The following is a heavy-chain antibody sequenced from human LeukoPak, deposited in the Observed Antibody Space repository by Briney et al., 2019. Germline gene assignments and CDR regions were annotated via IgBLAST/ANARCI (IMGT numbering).Heavy chain of an antibody. J-gene: IGHJ4*02. V-gene: IGHV3-23*01. CDR3: AKSAFSENYSNYVFDY. D-gene: IGHD4-11*01. CDR2: ISGSGGST. Sequence: PGGSLRLSCAASGFTFSSYAMSWVRQAPGKGLEWVSSISGSGGSTYYADSVKGRFTISRDNSKNTLYLQMNSLRAEDTAVYYSAKSAFSENYSNYVFDYWGQGTLVTVSS. CDR1: GFTFSSYA.